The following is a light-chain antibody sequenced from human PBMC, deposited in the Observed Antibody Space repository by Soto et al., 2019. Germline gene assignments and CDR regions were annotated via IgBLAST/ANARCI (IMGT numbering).Light chain of an antibody. CDR2: AAS. CDR3: QQSYSTPWT. J-gene: IGKJ1*01. V-gene: IGKV1-39*01. CDR1: QSISSY. Sequence: DIQMTQSPSYLSASVGDRINITCRASQSISSYLNWYQQKPGKAPKLLIYAASSLQSGVPSRFSGSGSGTDFTLTISSLQPEDFATYYCQQSYSTPWTFGQGTKVDI.